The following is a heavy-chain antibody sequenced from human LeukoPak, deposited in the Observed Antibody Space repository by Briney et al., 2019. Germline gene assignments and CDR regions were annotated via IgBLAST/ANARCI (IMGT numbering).Heavy chain of an antibody. CDR1: GFTFSSYA. J-gene: IGHJ6*02. CDR3: ARDRSYGDPYYYGMDV. Sequence: GRSLRLSCAASGFTFSSYAMHWVRQAPGKGLEWGGVISYDGSNKYYADSVKGRLTFSRDNSKNTLYLQMNSLRAEDTAVYYCARDRSYGDPYYYGMDVWGQGTTVTVSS. V-gene: IGHV3-30-3*01. CDR2: ISYDGSNK. D-gene: IGHD4-17*01.